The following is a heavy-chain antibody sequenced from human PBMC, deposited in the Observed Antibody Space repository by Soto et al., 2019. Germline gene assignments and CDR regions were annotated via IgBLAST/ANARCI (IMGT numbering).Heavy chain of an antibody. CDR3: ARGRYSRN. V-gene: IGHV1-18*04. Sequence: QVQLVQSGAAVKKPGASGKVSCKASGYTFNRYGIGWVRQAPGLGLEWMGWISAYNVNTNYAQKLQGRVTMTRDTSTSTAYMELRSLRSDDSAVYYCARGRYSRNWCQGTLVAVSS. CDR1: GYTFNRYG. D-gene: IGHD6-13*01. CDR2: ISAYNVNT. J-gene: IGHJ4*02.